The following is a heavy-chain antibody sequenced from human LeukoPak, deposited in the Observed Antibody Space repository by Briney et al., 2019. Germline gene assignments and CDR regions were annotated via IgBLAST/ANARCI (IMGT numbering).Heavy chain of an antibody. D-gene: IGHD5-18*01. J-gene: IGHJ4*02. CDR1: GYTFTSYY. CDR3: ARRGYSYGFSKAVSLDY. CDR2: INPSGGSA. V-gene: IGHV1-46*01. Sequence: GASVKVSCKASGYTFTSYYMHWVRQAPGQGLEWMGIINPSGGSASYAQKFQGRVTMTRDMSTSTVYMELSSLRSEDTAVYYCARRGYSYGFSKAVSLDYWGQGTLVTVSS.